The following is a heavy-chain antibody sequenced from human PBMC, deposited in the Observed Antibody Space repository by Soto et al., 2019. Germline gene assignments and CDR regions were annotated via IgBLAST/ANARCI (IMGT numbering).Heavy chain of an antibody. J-gene: IGHJ4*02. V-gene: IGHV1-2*04. Sequence: ASVKVSCKASGYTFTGYYMHWVRQAPGQGLEWMGWINPNSGGTNYAQKFQGWVTMTRDTSISTAHMELSRLRSDDTAVYYCARDRGRVLVAADRRCLAYWGQGTLVTVSS. CDR2: INPNSGGT. D-gene: IGHD2-2*01. CDR1: GYTFTGYY. CDR3: ARDRGRVLVAADRRCLAY.